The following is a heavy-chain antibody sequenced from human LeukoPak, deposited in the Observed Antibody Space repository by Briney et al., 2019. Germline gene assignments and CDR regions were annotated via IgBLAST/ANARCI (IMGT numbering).Heavy chain of an antibody. CDR1: GGSISSYY. V-gene: IGHV4-59*01. Sequence: SETLSLTCTVSGGSISSYYWSWIRQPPGKGLEWIGYSYYSGSTNYNPSLKSRVTISVDTSKNQISLILSSVTAADTAVYYCARVGGCGGNWYWYFDLWGRGSLVTVSS. J-gene: IGHJ2*01. D-gene: IGHD4-23*01. CDR2: SYYSGST. CDR3: ARVGGCGGNWYWYFDL.